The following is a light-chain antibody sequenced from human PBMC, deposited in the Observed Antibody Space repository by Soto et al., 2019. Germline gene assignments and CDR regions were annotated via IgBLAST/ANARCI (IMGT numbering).Light chain of an antibody. V-gene: IGKV3-11*01. J-gene: IGKJ5*01. CDR1: QRVSSGY. CDR3: QQRSNWPPEIT. CDR2: GAS. Sequence: EIVLTQSPGTLSLSPGARATLSCRASQRVSSGYLAWSQQKPGQAPRLLIYGASNRATGIPDRFSGSGSGTDFTLTISSLEPEDFAVYYCQQRSNWPPEITFGQGTRLEI.